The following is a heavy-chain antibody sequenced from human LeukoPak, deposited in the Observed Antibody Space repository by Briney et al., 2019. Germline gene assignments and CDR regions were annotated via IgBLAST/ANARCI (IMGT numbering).Heavy chain of an antibody. Sequence: PGGSLRLSCAASGFTFSSYSMNWVRQAPGKGLEWVSSISSSSSYIHYADSVKGRFTISRDNAKNSLYLQMNSLRAEDTAVYYCARGPDCSGGSCYSGSDYWGQGTLVTVSS. CDR3: ARGPDCSGGSCYSGSDY. J-gene: IGHJ4*02. CDR1: GFTFSSYS. D-gene: IGHD2-15*01. V-gene: IGHV3-21*01. CDR2: ISSSSSYI.